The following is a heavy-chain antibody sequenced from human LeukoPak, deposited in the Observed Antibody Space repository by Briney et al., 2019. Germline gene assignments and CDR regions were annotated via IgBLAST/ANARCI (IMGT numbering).Heavy chain of an antibody. CDR1: GYTFINYG. CDR3: ARDRELPFDI. CDR2: ISAENGNT. J-gene: IGHJ3*02. D-gene: IGHD3-10*01. V-gene: IGHV1-18*01. Sequence: ASVKVSCKASGYTFINYGISWVRQAPGQGLEWMGWISAENGNTGYVENLQGRVTMTTDTSSSTVYMELRSLRPDDTAVYYCARDRELPFDIWGQGTMVTVSS.